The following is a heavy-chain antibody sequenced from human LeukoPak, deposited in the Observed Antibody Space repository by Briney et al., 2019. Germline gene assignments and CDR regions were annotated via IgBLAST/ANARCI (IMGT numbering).Heavy chain of an antibody. Sequence: SETLSLTCTVSGGSIGSYYWSWIRQPPGKGLEWIGYIYYSGSTNYNPSLKSRVTISVDTSKNQFSLKLSSVTAADTAVYYCARGGMATITGHAFDIWGQGTMVTVSS. CDR1: GGSIGSYY. V-gene: IGHV4-59*01. CDR2: IYYSGST. D-gene: IGHD5-24*01. CDR3: ARGGMATITGHAFDI. J-gene: IGHJ3*02.